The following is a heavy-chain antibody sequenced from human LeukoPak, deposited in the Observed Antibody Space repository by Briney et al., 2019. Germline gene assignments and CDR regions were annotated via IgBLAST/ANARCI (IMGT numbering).Heavy chain of an antibody. Sequence: SETLSLICTVSGRSISSYYWSWIRQPPGKGLEWIGYTYYSGSTNYNPSLKSRVTISVDTSKNQFSLKLSSVTAADTAVYYCARERGYCSGGSCYSYDAFDIWGQGTVVTVSS. CDR2: TYYSGST. CDR1: GRSISSYY. D-gene: IGHD2-15*01. CDR3: ARERGYCSGGSCYSYDAFDI. V-gene: IGHV4-59*01. J-gene: IGHJ3*02.